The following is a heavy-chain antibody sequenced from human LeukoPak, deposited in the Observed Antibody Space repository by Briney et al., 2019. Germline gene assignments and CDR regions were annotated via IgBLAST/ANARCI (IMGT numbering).Heavy chain of an antibody. CDR1: GGSFSGYY. V-gene: IGHV4-34*01. Sequence: SETLSLTCAVYGGSFSGYYWSWIRQPPGKGLEWIGEINHSGSTNYNPSLKSRVTISVDTSKNQFSLKLSSVTAADTAVYYCAIEYSSSGGGDCWGQGTLVTVSS. CDR3: AIEYSSSGGGDC. J-gene: IGHJ4*02. CDR2: INHSGST. D-gene: IGHD6-6*01.